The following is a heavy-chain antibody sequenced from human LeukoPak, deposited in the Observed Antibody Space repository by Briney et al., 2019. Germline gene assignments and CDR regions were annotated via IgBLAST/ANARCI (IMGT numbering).Heavy chain of an antibody. CDR2: ISSSSSTI. J-gene: IGHJ4*02. V-gene: IGHV3-48*02. D-gene: IGHD3-9*01. CDR3: ARVGDYDILTGNKYYFDY. CDR1: GFTFSSYS. Sequence: GSLRLSCAASGFTFSSYSMNWVRQAPGKGLEWVSYISSSSSTIYYADSVKGRFTIPRDNAKNSLYLQMNSLRDEDTAVYYCARVGDYDILTGNKYYFDYWGQGTLVTVSS.